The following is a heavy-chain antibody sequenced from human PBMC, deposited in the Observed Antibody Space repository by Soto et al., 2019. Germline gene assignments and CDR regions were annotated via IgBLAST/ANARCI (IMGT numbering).Heavy chain of an antibody. CDR1: GYTFTSYG. J-gene: IGHJ3*02. CDR3: SRDGPMDRAFDI. D-gene: IGHD3-10*01. Sequence: QVQLVQSGAEVKKPGASVKVSCKASGYTFTSYGITWVRQAPGQGLEWMGWISAYNGNTNYAQNLQGRVTMTTDTSTSTAYMDLRSLRSDDTAVYYWSRDGPMDRAFDIWGQGTMVTVSS. CDR2: ISAYNGNT. V-gene: IGHV1-18*01.